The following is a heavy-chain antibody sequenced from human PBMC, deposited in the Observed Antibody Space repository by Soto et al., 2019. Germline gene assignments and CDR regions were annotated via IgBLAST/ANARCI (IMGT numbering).Heavy chain of an antibody. Sequence: QVQLVQSGAEVKKPGSSVKVSCKASGGTFSSYAISWVRQAPGQGLEWMGGIIPIFGTANYAQKFRGRVTITADESTSTAYMELSSLRSEDTAVYYCARERGYYDSSGYYRTDAFDIWGQGTMVTVSS. CDR1: GGTFSSYA. D-gene: IGHD3-22*01. J-gene: IGHJ3*02. CDR3: ARERGYYDSSGYYRTDAFDI. CDR2: IIPIFGTA. V-gene: IGHV1-69*12.